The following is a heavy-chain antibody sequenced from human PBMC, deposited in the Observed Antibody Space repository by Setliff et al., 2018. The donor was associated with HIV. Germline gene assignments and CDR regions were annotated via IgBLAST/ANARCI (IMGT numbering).Heavy chain of an antibody. CDR2: ISGESRRT. CDR3: AAKRSDXGEFSPFDF. J-gene: IGHJ4*02. V-gene: IGHV3-23*01. Sequence: GGSLRLSCAASGFMFSDYAMSWVRQVPGTGLEWVSIISGESRRTSYADSVKGRFTISRDNAKNTLYLQMNSLRVEDPGVYYCAAKRSDXGEFSPFDFWGQGTLVTVSS. D-gene: IGHD3-10*01. CDR1: GFMFSDYA.